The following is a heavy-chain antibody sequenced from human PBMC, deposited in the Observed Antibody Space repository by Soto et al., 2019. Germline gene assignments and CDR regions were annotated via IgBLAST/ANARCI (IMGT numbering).Heavy chain of an antibody. CDR3: ARGRIVVVPAAMLTYFDY. J-gene: IGHJ4*02. D-gene: IGHD2-2*01. CDR1: GGSIGSYY. V-gene: IGHV4-59*01. CDR2: IYYSGST. Sequence: SETLSLTCTVSGGSIGSYYWSWIRQPPGKGLEWIGYIYYSGSTNYNPSLKSRVTISVDTSKNQFSLKLSSVTAADTAVYYCARGRIVVVPAAMLTYFDYWGQGTLVTVSS.